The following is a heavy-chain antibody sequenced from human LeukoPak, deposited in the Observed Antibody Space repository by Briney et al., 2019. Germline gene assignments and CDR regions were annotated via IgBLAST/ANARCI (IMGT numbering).Heavy chain of an antibody. V-gene: IGHV1-8*01. Sequence: ASVKVSCTASGYTFTSYAINWVRQATGQGLEWMGWMNPNSGNTGYAQKFQGRVTMTRNTSISTAYMELSSLRSEDTAVYYCAREGDRYCSSTSCYEYNWFDPWGQGTLITVSS. CDR3: AREGDRYCSSTSCYEYNWFDP. D-gene: IGHD2-2*01. CDR1: GYTFTSYA. CDR2: MNPNSGNT. J-gene: IGHJ5*02.